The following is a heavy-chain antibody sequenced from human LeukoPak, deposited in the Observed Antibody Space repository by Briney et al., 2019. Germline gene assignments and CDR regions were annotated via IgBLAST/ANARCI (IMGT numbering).Heavy chain of an antibody. D-gene: IGHD5-24*01. CDR3: AKGEMATILPFDY. Sequence: PGGSLRLSCAASGFTFSSYAMSWVRQAPGKGLEWVSAISGSGGSTYYADSVKGRSTISRDNSKNTLYLQMNSLRAEDTAVYYCAKGEMATILPFDYWGQGTPVTVSS. J-gene: IGHJ4*02. CDR1: GFTFSSYA. CDR2: ISGSGGST. V-gene: IGHV3-23*01.